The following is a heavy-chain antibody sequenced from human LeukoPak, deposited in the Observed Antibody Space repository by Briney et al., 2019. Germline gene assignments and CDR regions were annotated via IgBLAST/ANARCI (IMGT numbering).Heavy chain of an antibody. Sequence: ASVKISCKVSGYTFTDYYMHWVQQAPGKGLVWMGLVDPEDGETIYAEKFQGRVTITADTSTDTAYMELSSLRSEDTAVYYCATDPSRITMIVANWGQGTLVTVSS. D-gene: IGHD3-22*01. CDR2: VDPEDGET. J-gene: IGHJ4*02. CDR1: GYTFTDYY. V-gene: IGHV1-69-2*01. CDR3: ATDPSRITMIVAN.